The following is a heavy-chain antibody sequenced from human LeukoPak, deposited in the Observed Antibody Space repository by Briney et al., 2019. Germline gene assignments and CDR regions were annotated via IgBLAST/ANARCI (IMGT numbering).Heavy chain of an antibody. CDR3: AGPYAYSSGWYYFDY. Sequence: SSETLSLTCTVSGGSISSYYWSWIRQPPGKGLEWIGYIYYSGSTNYNPSLKSRVTISVDTSKNQFSLKLSSVTAADTAVYYCAGPYAYSSGWYYFDYWGQGTLVTVSS. CDR1: GGSISSYY. J-gene: IGHJ4*02. D-gene: IGHD6-19*01. V-gene: IGHV4-59*12. CDR2: IYYSGST.